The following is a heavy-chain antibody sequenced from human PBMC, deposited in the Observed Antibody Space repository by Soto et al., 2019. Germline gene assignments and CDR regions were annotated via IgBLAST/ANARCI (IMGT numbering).Heavy chain of an antibody. V-gene: IGHV1-69*06. CDR3: ARAATGKGFTTMIVVGISGMDV. CDR2: IIPIFGTA. Sequence: ASVKVSCKASGGTFSSYAISGVRQAPGQGXEWMVGIIPIFGTANYAQKFQGRVTITADKSTSTAYMELSNLRSEDAAVYYCARAATGKGFTTMIVVGISGMDVCGQGSTVTVSS. D-gene: IGHD3-22*01. CDR1: GGTFSSYA. J-gene: IGHJ6*02.